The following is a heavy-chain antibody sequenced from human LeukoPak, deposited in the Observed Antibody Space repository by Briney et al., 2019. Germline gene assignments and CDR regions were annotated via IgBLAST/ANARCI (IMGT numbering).Heavy chain of an antibody. V-gene: IGHV1-2*02. D-gene: IGHD6-13*01. Sequence: ASVKVSRKASGYTFTGYYMHWVRQAPGQGLEWMGWINPNSGGTKYAQKFQGRVTMTRDTSISTAYMELSRVRSDDTAVYYCARVPVVGTFDYWGQGTLVTVSS. CDR1: GYTFTGYY. CDR3: ARVPVVGTFDY. CDR2: INPNSGGT. J-gene: IGHJ4*02.